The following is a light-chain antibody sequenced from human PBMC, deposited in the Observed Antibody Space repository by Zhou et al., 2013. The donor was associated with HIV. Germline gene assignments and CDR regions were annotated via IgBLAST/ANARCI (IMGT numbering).Light chain of an antibody. CDR2: KVS. CDR3: MEGTHWPPVA. CDR1: QSLVHSDGNTY. Sequence: DVVMTQSPLSLSVTLGQPASISCRSSQSLVHSDGNTYLNWFHQRPGQSPRRLIYKVSNRDSGVPDRFSGSGSVTDFTLQISRVEAEDVGVYYCMEGTHWPPVAFGQGTRLEI. V-gene: IGKV2-30*02. J-gene: IGKJ5*01.